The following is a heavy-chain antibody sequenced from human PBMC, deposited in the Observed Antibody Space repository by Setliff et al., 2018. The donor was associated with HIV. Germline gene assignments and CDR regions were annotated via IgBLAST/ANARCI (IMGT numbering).Heavy chain of an antibody. V-gene: IGHV3-7*03. J-gene: IGHJ4*02. CDR3: ARDFVVGHRYDYSRVE. CDR1: GFTFSNVW. CDR2: IKEDGSRK. D-gene: IGHD3-16*01. Sequence: GGSLRLSCAASGFTFSNVWMTWVRQAPGKGLEWVADIKEDGSRKYYVDSVKGRFTISRDNAKNSVYLQMNSLRGEDTAVYYCARDFVVGHRYDYSRVEWGQGTLVTVSS.